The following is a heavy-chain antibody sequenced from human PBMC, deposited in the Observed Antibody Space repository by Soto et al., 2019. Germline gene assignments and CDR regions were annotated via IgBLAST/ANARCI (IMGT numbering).Heavy chain of an antibody. CDR1: GFTFDNFA. CDR3: AKDVHYDSSGGLDY. V-gene: IGHV3-23*01. D-gene: IGHD3-22*01. CDR2: ISGGGGGK. J-gene: IGHJ4*02. Sequence: QTGGSLRLSCTTSGFTFDNFAMSWVRQAPGRGLEWVSAISGGGGGKYYADSVKGRFIIARDNSKNTVYLEVNGLRTEDTAVYYCAKDVHYDSSGGLDYWGQGTLVTVSS.